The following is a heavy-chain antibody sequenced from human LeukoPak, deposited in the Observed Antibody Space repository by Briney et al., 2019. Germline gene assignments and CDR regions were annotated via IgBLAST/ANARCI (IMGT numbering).Heavy chain of an antibody. D-gene: IGHD5-18*01. CDR3: ARGGYYPLDY. Sequence: SETLSLTCTVSGGSISSGSYYWSWIRQPAGKGLEWIGRIYTSGSTNYNPSLKSRVTISVDTSKNQFSLKLSSVTAADTAVHYCARGGYYPLDYWGQGTLVTVSS. CDR2: IYTSGST. CDR1: GGSISSGSYY. V-gene: IGHV4-61*02. J-gene: IGHJ4*02.